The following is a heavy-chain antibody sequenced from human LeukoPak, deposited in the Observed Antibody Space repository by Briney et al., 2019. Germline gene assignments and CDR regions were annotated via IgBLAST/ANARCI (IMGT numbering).Heavy chain of an antibody. CDR1: AFIFSGHW. CDR2: IYHSGST. V-gene: IGHV4-4*02. Sequence: GSLRLSCEGSAFIFSGHWMNWVRQPPGKGLEWIGEIYHSGSTNYNPSLKSRVTISVDKSKNQFSLKLSSVTAADTAVYYCARDMFDYYDSSLGGAFDIWGQGTMVTVSS. J-gene: IGHJ3*02. CDR3: ARDMFDYYDSSLGGAFDI. D-gene: IGHD3-22*01.